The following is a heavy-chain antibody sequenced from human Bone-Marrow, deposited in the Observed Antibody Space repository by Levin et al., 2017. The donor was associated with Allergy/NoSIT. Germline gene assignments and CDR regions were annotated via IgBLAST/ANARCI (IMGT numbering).Heavy chain of an antibody. CDR3: ARDTGYNYGVDYGVDV. D-gene: IGHD5-18*01. CDR2: FDSDGSST. V-gene: IGHV3-74*01. Sequence: AGGSLRLSCAASGFRFSRFWMHWVRQGPGKGLEWVARFDSDGSSTSYADSVRGRFTITRDNAKNTLFLQMDNLRVEDTAVYYCARDTGYNYGVDYGVDVWGQGTTVIVSS. J-gene: IGHJ6*02. CDR1: GFRFSRFW.